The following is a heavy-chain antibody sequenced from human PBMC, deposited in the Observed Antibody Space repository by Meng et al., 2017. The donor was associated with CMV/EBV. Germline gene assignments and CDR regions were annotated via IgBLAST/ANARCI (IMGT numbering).Heavy chain of an antibody. CDR1: GYSFTSYW. D-gene: IGHD2-2*01. CDR2: IYPGDSDT. CDR3: ARQYCSSTSCRRLNYYYYYGMDV. J-gene: IGHJ6*02. V-gene: IGHV5-51*01. Sequence: KVSCKGSGYSFTSYWIGWVRQMTGKGLEWMGIIYPGDSDTRYSPSFQGQVTISADKSISTAYLQWSSLKASDTAMYYCARQYCSSTSCRRLNYYYYYGMDVWGQGTTVTVSS.